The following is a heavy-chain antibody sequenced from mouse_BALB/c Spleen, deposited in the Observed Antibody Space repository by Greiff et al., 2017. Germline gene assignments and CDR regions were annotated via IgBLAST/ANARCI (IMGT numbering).Heavy chain of an antibody. CDR3: ARGRIITTKGYFDY. V-gene: IGHV2-9*02. CDR2: IWAGGST. J-gene: IGHJ2*01. Sequence: QVHVKQSGPGLVAPSQSLSITCTVSGFSLTSYGVHWVRQPPGKGLEWLGVIWAGGSTNYNSALMSRLSISKDNSKSQVFLKMNSLQTDDTAMYYCARGRIITTKGYFDYWGQGTTLTVSS. CDR1: GFSLTSYG. D-gene: IGHD1-1*01.